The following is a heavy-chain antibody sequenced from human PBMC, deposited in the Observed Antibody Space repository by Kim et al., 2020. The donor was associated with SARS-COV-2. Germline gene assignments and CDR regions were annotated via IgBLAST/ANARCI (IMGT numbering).Heavy chain of an antibody. V-gene: IGHV5-51*01. CDR3: ARLRDSH. Sequence: GDSKTRYSPSFQGQVTISADNSISTAYLQWSTLKASDTAMYYCARLRDSHWGQGTLVTVSS. CDR2: GDSKT. D-gene: IGHD3-22*01. J-gene: IGHJ4*02.